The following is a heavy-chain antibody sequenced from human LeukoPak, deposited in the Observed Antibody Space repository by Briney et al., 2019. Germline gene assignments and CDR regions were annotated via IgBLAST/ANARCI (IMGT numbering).Heavy chain of an antibody. D-gene: IGHD5-24*01. CDR3: ARSDGYNYQYFDY. J-gene: IGHJ4*02. CDR1: GGSITTSSYS. CDR2: IYHSGST. Sequence: SETLSLTCSVSGGSITTSSYSWGWIRQPPGKGLECIGSIYHSGSTYYNPSLKSRVTISVDTPKNKFSLKLTSVTAADTAVYYCARSDGYNYQYFDYWGQGALVSVFS. V-gene: IGHV4-39*01.